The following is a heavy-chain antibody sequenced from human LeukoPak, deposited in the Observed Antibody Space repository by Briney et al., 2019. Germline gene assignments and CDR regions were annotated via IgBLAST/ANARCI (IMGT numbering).Heavy chain of an antibody. D-gene: IGHD2-15*01. J-gene: IGHJ3*02. CDR1: GYTFTGYY. V-gene: IGHV1-2*02. CDR2: INPNSGGT. CDR3: ASQSLGYCSGGSCYSSDAFDI. Sequence: GASVKVSCKASGYTFTGYYMHWVRQAPGQGLEWMGWINPNSGGTNYAQKFQGRVTMTRDTSISTAYMELSRLRSDDTAVYYCASQSLGYCSGGSCYSSDAFDIWGQGTMVTVSS.